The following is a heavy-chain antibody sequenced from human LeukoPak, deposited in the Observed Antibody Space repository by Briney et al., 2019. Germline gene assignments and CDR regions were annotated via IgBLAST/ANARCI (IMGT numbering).Heavy chain of an antibody. Sequence: SESLSLTCTVSGGSMSSYYWKWIRQTPGKGLEWIGWIYNSVITNYNPSRRSGVTMSVDTSKIQFSLKLSSVAAADTAVYYCAREVRGAFDIWGQGTMVTVSS. CDR2: IYNSVIT. CDR3: AREVRGAFDI. CDR1: GGSMSSYY. V-gene: IGHV4-59*01. D-gene: IGHD2-2*01. J-gene: IGHJ3*02.